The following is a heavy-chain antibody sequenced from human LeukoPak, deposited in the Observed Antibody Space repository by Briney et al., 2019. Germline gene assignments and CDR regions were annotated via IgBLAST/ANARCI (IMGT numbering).Heavy chain of an antibody. CDR3: ATDYYDSSGYFDY. CDR2: IYYSGST. J-gene: IGHJ4*02. D-gene: IGHD3-22*01. Sequence: SQTLSLTCTVSGGSISSYYWSWIRQPPGKGLEWIGYIYYSGSTNYNPSLKSRVTISVDTSKNQFSLKLSPVTAADTAVYYCATDYYDSSGYFDYWGQGTLVTVSS. CDR1: GGSISSYY. V-gene: IGHV4-59*01.